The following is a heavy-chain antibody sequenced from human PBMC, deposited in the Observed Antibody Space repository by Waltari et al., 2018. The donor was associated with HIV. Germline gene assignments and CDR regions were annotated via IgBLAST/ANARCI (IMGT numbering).Heavy chain of an antibody. J-gene: IGHJ4*02. CDR1: GGSIHNYY. CDR2: IHYCGDT. CDR3: ARIAYSSAWLPDY. V-gene: IGHV4-59*01. Sequence: QVQLQESGPGLVKPSENLSLSCSVAGGSIHNYYWRWIRPPPGKGLEWIGNIHYCGDTVYTHSLKRLITIALDTSKNQVSLKLRSVTAADTAVYHCARIAYSSAWLPDYWGQGTLVTVSS. D-gene: IGHD6-19*01.